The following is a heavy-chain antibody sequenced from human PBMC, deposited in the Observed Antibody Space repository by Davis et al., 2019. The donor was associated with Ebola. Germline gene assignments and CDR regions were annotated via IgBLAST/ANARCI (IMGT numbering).Heavy chain of an antibody. CDR3: ASSIAAAAHQDY. Sequence: ASVKVSCKASGYTFTGYYMHWVRQAPGQGLEWMGIINPSGGSTGYAQNFQDRVTMTRDTSTDTVYMELSRLRSDDTAVYYCASSIAAAAHQDYWGQGTLVTVSS. V-gene: IGHV1-46*01. J-gene: IGHJ4*02. D-gene: IGHD6-13*01. CDR2: INPSGGST. CDR1: GYTFTGYY.